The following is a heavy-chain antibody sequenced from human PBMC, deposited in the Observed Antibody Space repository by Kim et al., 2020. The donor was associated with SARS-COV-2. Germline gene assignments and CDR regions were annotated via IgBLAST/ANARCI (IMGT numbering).Heavy chain of an antibody. Sequence: SETLSLTCTVSGGSISSSSYYWGWLRQPPGKGLEWIGSIYYSGITYYNPSLKSRVTMSVDTSKNQFSLKMSSVTAADTAVYYCARSRQQQLVFNYYYGMDVWGQGTTVTVSS. CDR2: IYYSGIT. CDR1: GGSISSSSYY. CDR3: ARSRQQQLVFNYYYGMDV. V-gene: IGHV4-39*01. D-gene: IGHD6-13*01. J-gene: IGHJ6*02.